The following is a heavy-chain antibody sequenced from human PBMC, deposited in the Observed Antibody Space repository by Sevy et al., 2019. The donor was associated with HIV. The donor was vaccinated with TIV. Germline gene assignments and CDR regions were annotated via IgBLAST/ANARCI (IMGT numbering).Heavy chain of an antibody. V-gene: IGHV4-39*01. J-gene: IGHJ4*02. CDR1: GGSIGSNSFY. D-gene: IGHD3-22*01. Sequence: SETLSLTCTVSGGSIGSNSFYWGWIRQPPGKELEWIATVSYGGSTYYNPSLRSRVTISVDASKKQFSLKLSSVTAADTAVYYCARQKVRSAYYYDTSGRQGKADFDSWGQGTLVTVSS. CDR3: ARQKVRSAYYYDTSGRQGKADFDS. CDR2: VSYGGST.